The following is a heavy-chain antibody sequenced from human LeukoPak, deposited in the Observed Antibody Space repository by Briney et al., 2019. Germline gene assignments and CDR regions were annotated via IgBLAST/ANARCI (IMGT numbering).Heavy chain of an antibody. Sequence: SGTLSLTCAVSGASISSSYWWSWVRQPPGKGLELIGEIHHSGSTKYDPSLKSRVTISVDNSKNQFSLKLSCVTAADTAVYYCAPSPCSGDSCYRFDFWGQGTQVTVSS. D-gene: IGHD2-15*01. J-gene: IGHJ4*02. CDR1: GASISSSYW. V-gene: IGHV4-4*02. CDR2: IHHSGST. CDR3: APSPCSGDSCYRFDF.